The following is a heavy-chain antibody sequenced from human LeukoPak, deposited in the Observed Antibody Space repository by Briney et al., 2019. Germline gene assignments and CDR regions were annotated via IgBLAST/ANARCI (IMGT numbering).Heavy chain of an antibody. CDR1: GFTFSSYA. V-gene: IGHV3-23*01. D-gene: IGHD4-23*01. J-gene: IGHJ4*02. Sequence: GGSLRLSCAASGFTFSSYAMSWVRQAPGKGLEWGSAISGSGGSTYYADSVKGRFTISRDNSKNTLYLQMNSLSAEDTAVYYCAGESLGGNTRAYWGQGTLVTVSS. CDR3: AGESLGGNTRAY. CDR2: ISGSGGST.